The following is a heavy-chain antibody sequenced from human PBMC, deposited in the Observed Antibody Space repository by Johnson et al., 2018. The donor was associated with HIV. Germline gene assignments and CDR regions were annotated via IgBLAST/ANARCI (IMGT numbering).Heavy chain of an antibody. CDR3: VSSGCQRCAFDI. Sequence: QVQLVESGGGVVQPGRSLRLSCAASGFTFSNYPMHWVRQAPGKGLEWVAVISFDGTNKYYADSVRGRFTISRDNSKKTLYLQMNSLKAEDTAVYYCVSSGCQRCAFDIWGQGTMVTVSS. V-gene: IGHV3-30*04. CDR2: ISFDGTNK. J-gene: IGHJ3*02. CDR1: GFTFSNYP. D-gene: IGHD6-19*01.